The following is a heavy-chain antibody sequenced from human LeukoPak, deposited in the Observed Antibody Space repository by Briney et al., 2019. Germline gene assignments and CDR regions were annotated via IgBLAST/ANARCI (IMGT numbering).Heavy chain of an antibody. CDR3: AKVLRFLEWAYYGMDV. CDR2: ISAGSGST. CDR1: GFRFSGYG. V-gene: IGHV3-23*01. J-gene: IGHJ6*02. Sequence: GESLRLSCAASGFRFSGYGMSWVRQAPGKGLEWVSSISAGSGSTDYADSVKGRFTISRDDSKNTLYLQMNSLRAEDTAVYYCAKVLRFLEWAYYGMDVWGQGTTVTVSS. D-gene: IGHD3-3*01.